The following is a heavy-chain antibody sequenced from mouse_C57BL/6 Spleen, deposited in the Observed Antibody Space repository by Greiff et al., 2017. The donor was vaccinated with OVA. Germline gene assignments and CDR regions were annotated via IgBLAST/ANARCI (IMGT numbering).Heavy chain of an antibody. CDR2: FHHYNDDT. J-gene: IGHJ1*03. D-gene: IGHD1-1*01. Sequence: QVQLQQSGAELVQPGASVKLSCKASGYTFTTYPIEWMKQTPGNSLEWIGNFHHYNDDTKYNEKFKGKATLTVEISSRTVYLELSRLTSDDSAVYYCARRGYYGSRWYCDVWGTGTTVTVAS. CDR1: GYTFTTYP. V-gene: IGHV1-47*01. CDR3: ARRGYYGSRWYCDV.